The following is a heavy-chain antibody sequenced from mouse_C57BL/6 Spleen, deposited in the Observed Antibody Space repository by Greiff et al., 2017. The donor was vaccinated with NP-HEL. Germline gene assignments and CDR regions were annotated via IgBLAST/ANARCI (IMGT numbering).Heavy chain of an antibody. D-gene: IGHD1-3*01. J-gene: IGHJ2*01. CDR1: GFTFSSYA. CDR3: ARDNFPAVYFDY. Sequence: EVKLMESGGGLVKPGGSLKLSCAASGFTFSSYAMSWVRQTPEKRLEWVATISDGGSYTYYPDNVKGRFTISRDNAKNNLYLQMSHLKSEDTAMYYCARDNFPAVYFDYWGQGTTLTVSS. V-gene: IGHV5-4*01. CDR2: ISDGGSYT.